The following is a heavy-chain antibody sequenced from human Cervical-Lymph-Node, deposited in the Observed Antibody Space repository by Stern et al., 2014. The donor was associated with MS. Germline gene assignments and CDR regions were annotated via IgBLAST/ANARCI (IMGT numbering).Heavy chain of an antibody. V-gene: IGHV1-2*02. Sequence: QVQLLQPGAEVKKPGASVKVSCKTSGYIFTGYYIHWVRQAPGQGLEWMAWINPNTGGQKYAQKFQGRVTMSRDTSISTAYVELSSLTSDDTAVYYCARDQRGITIFGVVTDYYYLGMDVWGQGTTVTVSS. CDR1: GYIFTGYY. J-gene: IGHJ6*02. CDR3: ARDQRGITIFGVVTDYYYLGMDV. D-gene: IGHD3-3*01. CDR2: INPNTGGQ.